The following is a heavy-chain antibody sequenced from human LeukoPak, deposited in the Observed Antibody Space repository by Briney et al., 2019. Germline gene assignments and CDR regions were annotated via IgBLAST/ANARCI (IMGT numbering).Heavy chain of an antibody. CDR3: AREPPIGTGYFDY. CDR2: IYYSGST. J-gene: IGHJ4*02. CDR1: GGSISNYY. D-gene: IGHD1-1*01. Sequence: SETLSLTCTVSGGSISNYYWSWIRQPPGKGLEWIGYIYYSGSTNYSPSLKSRVTISVDTSKNQFSLKLSSVTAADTAVYYCAREPPIGTGYFDYWGQGTLVTVSS. V-gene: IGHV4-59*01.